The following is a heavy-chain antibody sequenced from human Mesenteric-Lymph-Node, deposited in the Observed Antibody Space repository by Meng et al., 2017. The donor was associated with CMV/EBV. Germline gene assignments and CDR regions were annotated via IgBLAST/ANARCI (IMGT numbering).Heavy chain of an antibody. CDR3: AKDSLQWLDDDAFDI. Sequence: GESLKISCAASGFTFSSYAMSWVRQAPGKGLEWVSAISGSGGSTYYADSVKGRFTISRDNSKNTLYLQMNSLRAEDTAVYYCAKDSLQWLDDDAFDIWGQGTMVTVSS. J-gene: IGHJ3*02. CDR1: GFTFSSYA. D-gene: IGHD6-19*01. CDR2: ISGSGGST. V-gene: IGHV3-23*01.